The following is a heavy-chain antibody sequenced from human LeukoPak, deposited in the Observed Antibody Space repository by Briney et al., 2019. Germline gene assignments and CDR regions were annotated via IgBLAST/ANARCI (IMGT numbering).Heavy chain of an antibody. Sequence: QSGGSLRLSCAASGFTFSSYEMNWVRQAPGKGPEWVSYISSSGSTIYYADSVKGRFTISRDNAKNSLYLQMNSLRAEDTAVYYCARGDCSGGSCFYFDYWGQGTLVTVSS. CDR2: ISSSGSTI. J-gene: IGHJ4*02. CDR3: ARGDCSGGSCFYFDY. CDR1: GFTFSSYE. V-gene: IGHV3-48*03. D-gene: IGHD2-15*01.